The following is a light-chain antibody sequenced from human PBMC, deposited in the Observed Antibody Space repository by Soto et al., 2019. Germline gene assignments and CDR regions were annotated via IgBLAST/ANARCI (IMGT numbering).Light chain of an antibody. CDR1: QTVSSNY. Sequence: EIVLTQSPGTLSLSPGERATLSCRASQTVSSNYLAWYQQRPGQAPRLLIYGASTRATGIPDRFSGSGSGTDFTLTINRLEPEDFAVYYCQQYAGSPFTFGPGTKVDIK. V-gene: IGKV3-20*01. J-gene: IGKJ3*01. CDR2: GAS. CDR3: QQYAGSPFT.